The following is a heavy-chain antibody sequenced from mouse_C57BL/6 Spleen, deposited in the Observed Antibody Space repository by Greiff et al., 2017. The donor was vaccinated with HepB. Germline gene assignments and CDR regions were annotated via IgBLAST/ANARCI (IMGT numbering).Heavy chain of an antibody. CDR2: IDPETGGT. CDR3: TRTDYDAGYYAMDY. V-gene: IGHV1-15*01. J-gene: IGHJ4*01. CDR1: GYTFTDYE. D-gene: IGHD2-4*01. Sequence: VQPQQSGAELVRPGASVTLSCKASGYTFTDYEMHWVKQTPVHGLEWIGAIDPETGGTAYNQKFKGKAILTADKSSSTAYMELRSLTSEDSAVYYCTRTDYDAGYYAMDYWGQGTSVTVSS.